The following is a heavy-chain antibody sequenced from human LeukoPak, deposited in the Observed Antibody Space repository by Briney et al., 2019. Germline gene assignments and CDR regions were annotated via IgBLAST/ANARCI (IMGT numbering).Heavy chain of an antibody. Sequence: ASVKVSCKASGYTFTGYYMHWVRQAPGQGLEWMGWINPNSGGTNYAQKFQGRVTMTRDTSISTACMELSRLRSDDTAVYYCARDLPVRGGNIEGLIDYWGQGTLVTVSS. V-gene: IGHV1-2*02. CDR3: ARDLPVRGGNIEGLIDY. CDR1: GYTFTGYY. D-gene: IGHD3-16*01. J-gene: IGHJ4*02. CDR2: INPNSGGT.